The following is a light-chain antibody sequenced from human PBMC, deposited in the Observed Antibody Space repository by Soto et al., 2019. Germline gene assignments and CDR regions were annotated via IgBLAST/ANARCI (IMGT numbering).Light chain of an antibody. CDR3: QQYNSYLYT. J-gene: IGKJ5*01. Sequence: DIQMTQSPSSLSASVGDRVTITCRASQTTNNYLNWYQLKPGKAPKLLIYAASTLQTGVPSRFTGSGSGTDFTLTIISLQPEDYATYFCQQYNSYLYTFGQGTRLEIK. CDR2: AAS. CDR1: QTTNNY. V-gene: IGKV1-39*01.